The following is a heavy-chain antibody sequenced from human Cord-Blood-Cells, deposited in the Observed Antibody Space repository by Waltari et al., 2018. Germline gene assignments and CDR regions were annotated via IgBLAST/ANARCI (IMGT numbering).Heavy chain of an antibody. CDR2: ISGSGGST. D-gene: IGHD6-13*01. V-gene: IGHV3-23*01. Sequence: VHGGGSLRLSCAASGFTFSRYAMSWVRQAPGKGLEWVSAISGSGGSTYYADSVKGRFTIPRDNSKNPLYLQMNSLRAEDTAVYYCAKVSSSSWYYYYGMDVWGQGTTVTVSS. CDR3: AKVSSSSWYYYYGMDV. CDR1: GFTFSRYA. J-gene: IGHJ6*02.